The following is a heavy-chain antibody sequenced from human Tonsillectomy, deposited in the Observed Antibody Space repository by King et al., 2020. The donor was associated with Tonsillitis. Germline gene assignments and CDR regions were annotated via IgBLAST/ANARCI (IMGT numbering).Heavy chain of an antibody. Sequence: QLVESGAEVKKPGESLRISCKASGYNFTSYWISWVRQMPGKGVEWMGWIDPSESFSNYGASFQGHVTISADKAISTAYLQWTSLKASDTAIYYCARLAPGGEAPAWLSWFDPWGQGTLVTVSS. V-gene: IGHV5-10-1*03. CDR2: IDPSESFS. CDR3: ARLAPGGEAPAWLSWFDP. CDR1: GYNFTSYW. J-gene: IGHJ5*02. D-gene: IGHD3-22*01.